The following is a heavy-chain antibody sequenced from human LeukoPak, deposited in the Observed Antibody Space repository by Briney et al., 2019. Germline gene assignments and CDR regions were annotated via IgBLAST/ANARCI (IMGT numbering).Heavy chain of an antibody. J-gene: IGHJ4*02. Sequence: ASVKVSCKASGCTFSSYAISWVRQAPGQGLEWMGGIIPIFGTANYAQKFHGRVTITADKSTSTAYMELSSLRSEDTAVYDCTREDSLGFDYWGQGTLVTVSS. CDR1: GCTFSSYA. CDR2: IIPIFGTA. V-gene: IGHV1-69*06. CDR3: TREDSLGFDY. D-gene: IGHD3/OR15-3a*01.